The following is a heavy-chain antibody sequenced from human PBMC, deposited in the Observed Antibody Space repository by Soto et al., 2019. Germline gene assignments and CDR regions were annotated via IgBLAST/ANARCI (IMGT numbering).Heavy chain of an antibody. CDR1: GGSISSGGYY. CDR2: IYYSGST. J-gene: IGHJ6*02. V-gene: IGHV4-31*03. CDR3: ARADVDTAYYYYGMDV. D-gene: IGHD5-18*01. Sequence: SETLSLTCTVSGGSISSGGYYWSWIRQHPGKGLEWIGYIYYSGSTYYNPSLKSRVTISVDTSKNQFSLKLSSVTAADTAVYYYARADVDTAYYYYGMDVWGQGTTVTVSS.